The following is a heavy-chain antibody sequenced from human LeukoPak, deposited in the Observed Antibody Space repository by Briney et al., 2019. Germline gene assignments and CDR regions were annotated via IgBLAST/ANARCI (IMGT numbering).Heavy chain of an antibody. CDR2: ISNSGDSV. CDR1: GFTFSDGY. J-gene: IGHJ4*02. Sequence: PGGSLKLSCAASGFTFSDGYMSWIRQAPGKGLEWISYISNSGDSVYYADSVKGRFTISRDNAKNSLYLQMNSLRAEDTAVYYCARAVAAAGSYWGQGTLVTVSS. V-gene: IGHV3-11*01. CDR3: ARAVAAAGSY. D-gene: IGHD6-13*01.